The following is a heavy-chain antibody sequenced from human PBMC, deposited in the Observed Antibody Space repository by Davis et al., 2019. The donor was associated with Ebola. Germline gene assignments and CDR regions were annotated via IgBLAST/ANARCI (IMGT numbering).Heavy chain of an antibody. J-gene: IGHJ5*02. D-gene: IGHD2-8*01. Sequence: AASVKVSCKASGGTSSSYAISWVRQAPGQGLEWMGRIIPILGIANYAQKFQGRVTITADKSTSTAYMELSSLRSEDTAVYYCAREYCTNGVCYPAHNWFDPWGQGTLVTVSS. V-gene: IGHV1-69*04. CDR3: AREYCTNGVCYPAHNWFDP. CDR1: GGTSSSYA. CDR2: IIPILGIA.